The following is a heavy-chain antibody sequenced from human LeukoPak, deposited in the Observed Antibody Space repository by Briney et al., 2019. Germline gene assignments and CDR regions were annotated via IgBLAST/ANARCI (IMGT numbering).Heavy chain of an antibody. CDR1: GYTFTSYG. J-gene: IGHJ4*02. D-gene: IGHD2-21*02. V-gene: IGHV1-18*01. CDR2: ISAYNGNT. Sequence: GASVKVSCKASGYTFTSYGISWVRQAPGQGLEWMGWISAYNGNTNYAQKLQGRVTMTTDTSTSTAYMELRSLRSDDTAVYYCARDLDCGGDCHYFDYWGQGTLVTVSS. CDR3: ARDLDCGGDCHYFDY.